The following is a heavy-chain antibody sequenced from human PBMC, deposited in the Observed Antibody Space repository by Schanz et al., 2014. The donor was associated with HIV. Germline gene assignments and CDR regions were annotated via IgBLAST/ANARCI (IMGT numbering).Heavy chain of an antibody. J-gene: IGHJ4*02. Sequence: VQLVESGGALVNPGSSLRLSCAASGFTFSTFAMNWVRQAPGKGLEWVSTISGGGGDRYYADSVKGRFAISRDNSKDALYLQMNGLRAEVTAVYFCAKEKGGSWCFFDSWGQGTLVTVSS. CDR1: GFTFSTFA. CDR2: ISGGGGDR. CDR3: AKEKGGSWCFFDS. V-gene: IGHV3-23*04. D-gene: IGHD2-15*01.